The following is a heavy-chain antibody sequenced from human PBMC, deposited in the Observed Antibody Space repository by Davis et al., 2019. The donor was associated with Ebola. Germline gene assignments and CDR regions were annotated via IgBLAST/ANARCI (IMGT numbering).Heavy chain of an antibody. J-gene: IGHJ5*02. V-gene: IGHV4-39*01. CDR2: MHNSGMT. CDR3: ARHVDYYDSSGRFDP. D-gene: IGHD3-22*01. CDR1: LVSITSNSFY. Sequence: MPSETLSLTCSVSLVSITSNSFYWGWVRQSPGKGLEWIGSMHNSGMTFYNPSLKSRVTISVDTSKNQFSLKLSSVTAADTAVYYCARHVDYYDSSGRFDPWGQGTLVTVSS.